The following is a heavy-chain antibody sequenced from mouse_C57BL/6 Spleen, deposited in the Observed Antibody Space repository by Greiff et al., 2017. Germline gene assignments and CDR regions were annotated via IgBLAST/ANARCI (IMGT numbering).Heavy chain of an antibody. CDR3: ARELYYGSSYGFAY. J-gene: IGHJ3*01. CDR1: GFTFSDYG. Sequence: EVTLVESGGGLVKPGGSLKLSCAASGFTFSDYGMHWVRQAPEKGLEWVAYISSGSSTIYYADTVKGRFTISRDNAKNTLFLQMTSLRSEDTAMYYCARELYYGSSYGFAYWGQGTLVTVSA. V-gene: IGHV5-17*01. CDR2: ISSGSSTI. D-gene: IGHD1-1*01.